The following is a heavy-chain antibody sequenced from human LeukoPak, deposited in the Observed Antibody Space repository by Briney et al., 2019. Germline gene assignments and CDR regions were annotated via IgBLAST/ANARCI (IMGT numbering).Heavy chain of an antibody. CDR1: GYTFTSYY. Sequence: ASVKVSLQSSGYTFTSYYMHWLRQAPGQGLEWVGIINPSGGSTSYAQKFQGRVTMTSDTSTGTVYMELSSLGSEDTAVYYCAGGPYYDSSGYYGDFDYWGQGALVTVSS. CDR2: INPSGGST. CDR3: AGGPYYDSSGYYGDFDY. V-gene: IGHV1-46*01. D-gene: IGHD3-22*01. J-gene: IGHJ4*02.